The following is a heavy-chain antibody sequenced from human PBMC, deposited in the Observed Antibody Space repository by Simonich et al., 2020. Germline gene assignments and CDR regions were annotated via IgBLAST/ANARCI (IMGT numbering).Heavy chain of an antibody. Sequence: EVQLVESGGGLVQPGGSLRLSCAASGFTFSSYWMHWVRQAPGKGLGWVSSINSEGRSTSYAASVKGRFTISRDNAKNTLYLQMNSLRAEDTAVYYCARDYSNYDAFDIWGQGTMVTVSS. CDR2: INSEGRST. V-gene: IGHV3-74*01. D-gene: IGHD4-4*01. CDR1: GFTFSSYW. J-gene: IGHJ3*02. CDR3: ARDYSNYDAFDI.